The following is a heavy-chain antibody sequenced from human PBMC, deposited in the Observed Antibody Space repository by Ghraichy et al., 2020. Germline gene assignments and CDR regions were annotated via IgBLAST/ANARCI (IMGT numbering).Heavy chain of an antibody. CDR3: ARVGYCSGGSCLHYFDY. D-gene: IGHD2-15*01. Sequence: SETLSLTCTVSAYSISSGYFWVWIRQPPGKGLEWIGSIHHTGTTYYNPSLKSRLTISLDTSRNQFSLKLSSVTAADTAVYYCARVGYCSGGSCLHYFDYWGQGSLVTVSS. CDR1: AYSISSGYF. V-gene: IGHV4-38-2*02. CDR2: IHHTGTT. J-gene: IGHJ4*02.